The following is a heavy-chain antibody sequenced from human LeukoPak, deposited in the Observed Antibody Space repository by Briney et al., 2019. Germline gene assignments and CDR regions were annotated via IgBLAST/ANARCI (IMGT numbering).Heavy chain of an antibody. Sequence: SETLSLTCAVYGGSFSGYYWSWIRQPPGKGLEWIGEINHSGSTNYNPSLKSRVTISVDTSKNQFSLKLSSVTAADTAVYYCASGDRSSGWYWGQGTLVTVSS. V-gene: IGHV4-34*01. CDR3: ASGDRSSGWY. D-gene: IGHD6-19*01. CDR1: GGSFSGYY. CDR2: INHSGST. J-gene: IGHJ4*02.